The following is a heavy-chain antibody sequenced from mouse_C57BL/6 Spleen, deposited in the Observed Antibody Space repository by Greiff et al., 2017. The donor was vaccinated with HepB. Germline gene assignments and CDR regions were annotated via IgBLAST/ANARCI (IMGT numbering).Heavy chain of an antibody. CDR3: ARFWDDAMDY. CDR1: GYTFTSYW. V-gene: IGHV1-69*01. J-gene: IGHJ4*01. Sequence: VQLQQPGAELVMPGASVKLSCKASGYTFTSYWMHWVKQRPGQGLEWIGEIDPSDSYTNYNQKFKGKSTLTVDKSSSTAYMQLSSLTSEDSAVYYCARFWDDAMDYWGQGTSVTVSS. D-gene: IGHD4-1*01. CDR2: IDPSDSYT.